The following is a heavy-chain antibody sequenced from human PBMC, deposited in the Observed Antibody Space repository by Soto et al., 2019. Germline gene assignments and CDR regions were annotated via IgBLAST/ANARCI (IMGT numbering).Heavy chain of an antibody. Sequence: GASVKVSCKASGYTFTSYDINWVRQATGQGLEWMGWMNPNSGNTGYAQKFQGRVTMTRNTSISTAYMELSSLRSEDTAVYYCARGNVLRSYYYYMDVWGKGTTVTVSS. CDR3: ARGNVLRSYYYYMDV. CDR1: GYTFTSYD. CDR2: MNPNSGNT. D-gene: IGHD3-3*01. J-gene: IGHJ6*03. V-gene: IGHV1-8*01.